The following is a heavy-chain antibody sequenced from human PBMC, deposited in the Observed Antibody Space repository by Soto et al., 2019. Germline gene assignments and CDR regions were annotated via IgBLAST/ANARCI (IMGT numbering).Heavy chain of an antibody. D-gene: IGHD3-22*01. Sequence: PGGSLRLSCAASGFTFSSYGMHWVRQAPGKGLEWVAVISYDGSNKYYADSVKGRFTISRDNSKNTLYLQMNSLRAEDTAVYYCAKVYQDYYDSSGPLGLDPWGQGTLVTVSS. J-gene: IGHJ5*02. CDR3: AKVYQDYYDSSGPLGLDP. CDR1: GFTFSSYG. V-gene: IGHV3-30*18. CDR2: ISYDGSNK.